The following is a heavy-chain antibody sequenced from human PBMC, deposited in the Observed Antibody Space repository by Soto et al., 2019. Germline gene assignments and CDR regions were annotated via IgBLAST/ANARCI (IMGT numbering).Heavy chain of an antibody. J-gene: IGHJ4*01. CDR2: LVPIFGTA. CDR3: TRDYVVHSLFDI. Sequence: KVSCKAAGGTFSSYAISYVRQAPGKGLEWMGALVPIFGTANYAKSFQGRVTITAEDSRGKAYIALSSMSSEETDVSYWTRDYVVHSLFDIWGQGTLVTVSS. D-gene: IGHD3-10*01. CDR1: GGTFSSYA. V-gene: IGHV1-69*01.